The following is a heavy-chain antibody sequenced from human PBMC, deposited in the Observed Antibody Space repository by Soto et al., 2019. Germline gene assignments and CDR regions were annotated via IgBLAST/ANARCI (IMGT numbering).Heavy chain of an antibody. CDR2: IYPGDHET. CDR1: GYTFSNFW. D-gene: IGHD6-13*01. Sequence: PGESLKISCRCSGYTFSNFWIAWVRHLPGKGLEWMGIIYPGDHETRYSPSFHGKVTISADKSIKTAYLQWSSLEASDSAFYYCARSPRSSPYFDYWGQGALVTVSS. CDR3: ARSPRSSPYFDY. J-gene: IGHJ4*02. V-gene: IGHV5-51*01.